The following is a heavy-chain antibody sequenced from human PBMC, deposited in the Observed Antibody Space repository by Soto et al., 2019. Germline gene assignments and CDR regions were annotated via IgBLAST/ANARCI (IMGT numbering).Heavy chain of an antibody. CDR1: GGSFSGYY. V-gene: IGHV4-34*01. CDR3: ARVGYCSGGSCLGKDY. CDR2: INHSGST. Sequence: SETLSLTCAVYGGSFSGYYWSWIRQPPGKGLEWIGEINHSGSTNYNPSLKSRVTISVDTSKNQFSLKLSSVTAADTAVYYCARVGYCSGGSCLGKDYWGQGTLVTVSS. D-gene: IGHD2-15*01. J-gene: IGHJ4*02.